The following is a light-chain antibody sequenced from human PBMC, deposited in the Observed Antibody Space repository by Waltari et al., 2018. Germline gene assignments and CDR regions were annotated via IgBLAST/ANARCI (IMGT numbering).Light chain of an antibody. CDR2: DGN. CDR1: SSDIGNYNL. J-gene: IGLJ3*02. CDR3: SSYAGSAISV. Sequence: QSALTQTATVSGSPGQSITISCSGTSSDIGNYNLVSWYQQHPGKAPTLIIYDGNKRPSGVSNRFSGSKSGNTAFLTISGLQTADEADYYCSSYAGSAISVFGGGTKLTVL. V-gene: IGLV2-23*01.